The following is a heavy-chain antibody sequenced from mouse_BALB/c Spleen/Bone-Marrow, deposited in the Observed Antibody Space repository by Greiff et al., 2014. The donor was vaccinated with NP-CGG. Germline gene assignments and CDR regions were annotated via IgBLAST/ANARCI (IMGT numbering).Heavy chain of an antibody. CDR1: GFTFTDYF. D-gene: IGHD5-1*01. Sequence: EVQLVESGGGLVQPGGSLRLSCTTSGFTFTDYFMTWVRQPPGKALEWLGFIRNKPNGYTTEYNPSVKGRFTISRDNSQGILYLQMNTLRAEDSAIYYCARDYSGYFDFWVQGTTLTVSS. CDR3: ARDYSGYFDF. V-gene: IGHV7-3*02. J-gene: IGHJ2*01. CDR2: IRNKPNGYTT.